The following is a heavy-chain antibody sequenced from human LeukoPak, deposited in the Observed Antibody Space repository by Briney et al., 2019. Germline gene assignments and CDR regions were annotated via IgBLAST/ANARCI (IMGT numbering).Heavy chain of an antibody. V-gene: IGHV3-7*01. J-gene: IGHJ4*02. D-gene: IGHD6-19*01. Sequence: GGSLTLSCAASGVTFSSYRMHWVRQAPGKGLEWVANIKQDGSETYYVDSVKGRFTISRDNARKSLFLQMNGLKAEDTAVYYCARDLARYSSGWHFDYWGQGALVTVSS. CDR1: GVTFSSYR. CDR3: ARDLARYSSGWHFDY. CDR2: IKQDGSET.